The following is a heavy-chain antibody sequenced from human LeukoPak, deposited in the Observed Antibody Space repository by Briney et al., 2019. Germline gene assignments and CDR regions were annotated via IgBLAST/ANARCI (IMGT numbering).Heavy chain of an antibody. CDR1: GFTFSTYS. CDR2: ISSGSGYI. D-gene: IGHD1-26*01. J-gene: IGHJ4*02. Sequence: GGALRLSCAASGFTFSTYSMNWVRQAPGKGLEWVSSISSGSGYIYYADSVKGRFTISRDNAKNSLYLQMNSLRAEDTAVYYCARDSGSYYAFDYWGQGTLVTVSS. CDR3: ARDSGSYYAFDY. V-gene: IGHV3-21*01.